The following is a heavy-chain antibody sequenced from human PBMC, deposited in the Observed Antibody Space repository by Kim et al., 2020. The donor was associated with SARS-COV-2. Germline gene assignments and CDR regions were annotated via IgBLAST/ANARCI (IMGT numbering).Heavy chain of an antibody. V-gene: IGHV3-7*01. J-gene: IGHJ4*02. CDR3: ARVPYDFWSGYYGFDY. D-gene: IGHD3-3*01. CDR1: GFTFSSYW. CDR2: IKQDGSEK. Sequence: GGSLRLSCAASGFTFSSYWMSWVRQAPGKGLEWVANIKQDGSEKYYVDSAKGRFTISRDNAKNSLYLQMNSLRAEDTAVYYCARVPYDFWSGYYGFDYWGQGTLVTVSS.